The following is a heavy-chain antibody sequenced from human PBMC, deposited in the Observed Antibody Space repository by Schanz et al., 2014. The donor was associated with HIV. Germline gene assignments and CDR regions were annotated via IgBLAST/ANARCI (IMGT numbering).Heavy chain of an antibody. CDR1: GFTFGTKW. V-gene: IGHV3-74*01. CDR2: ITPDGSVT. J-gene: IGHJ6*02. D-gene: IGHD3-16*01. Sequence: DVQLVESGGGLIQPGESLRLSCVASGFTFGTKWMYWVRQGPGKGLAWVSYITPDGSVTYADSVKGRFTTSRDSSKNTLYLQMNSLRADDTAVYYCTRPSYDFGGMDVWGRGTTVIVAS. CDR3: TRPSYDFGGMDV.